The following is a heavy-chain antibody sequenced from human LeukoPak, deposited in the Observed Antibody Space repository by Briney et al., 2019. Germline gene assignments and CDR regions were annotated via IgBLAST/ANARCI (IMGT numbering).Heavy chain of an antibody. CDR3: ASRLGSGWPS. CDR1: GGSFSGYY. CDR2: INHSGST. J-gene: IGHJ4*02. D-gene: IGHD6-19*01. Sequence: SETLSLTCAVYGGSFSGYYWSWIRQPPGKGLEWIGEINHSGSTNYNPSLKSRVTVSVDTSKNQFSLKLSSVTAADTAVFYCASRLGSGWPSWGQGTLVTVSS. V-gene: IGHV4-34*01.